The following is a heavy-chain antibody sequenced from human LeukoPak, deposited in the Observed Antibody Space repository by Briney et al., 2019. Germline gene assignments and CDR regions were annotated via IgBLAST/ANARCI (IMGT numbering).Heavy chain of an antibody. Sequence: GGSLRLSCAASGFTSSTSWMHWVGQAPGKGRGWVSRINTDGSITSYADSVKGRFTISRDNAKNTLYLQMNSLRAEDTAVYYCARDLGWNADYWGQGTLVTVSS. D-gene: IGHD1-1*01. CDR3: ARDLGWNADY. V-gene: IGHV3-74*01. CDR1: GFTSSTSW. J-gene: IGHJ4*02. CDR2: INTDGSIT.